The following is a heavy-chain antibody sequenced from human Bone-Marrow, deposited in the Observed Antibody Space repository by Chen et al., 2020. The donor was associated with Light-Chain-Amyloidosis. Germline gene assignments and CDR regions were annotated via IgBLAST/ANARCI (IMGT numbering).Heavy chain of an antibody. Sequence: EVQLVETGGGLIQPGGSLRLSCAASGFIVSSNHMSWVRQAPGKGLEWVSFMYSYGRTLYADSVKGRFTISRDNPTNTVYLQLNTLRAEDTAVYYCAKSVVREFLFPHFDPWGQGTLVTVS. D-gene: IGHD3-10*01. CDR3: AKSVVREFLFPHFDP. CDR2: MYSYGRT. CDR1: GFIVSSNH. J-gene: IGHJ5*02. V-gene: IGHV3-53*02.